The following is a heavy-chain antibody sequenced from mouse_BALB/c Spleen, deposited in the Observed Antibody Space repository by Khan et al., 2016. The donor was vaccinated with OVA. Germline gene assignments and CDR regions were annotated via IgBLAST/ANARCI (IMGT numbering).Heavy chain of an antibody. D-gene: IGHD2-14*01. V-gene: IGHV1-4*01. J-gene: IGHJ3*01. Sequence: VQLQESGAELARPGASVKMSCKASGYTFTSYTMNWVKQRLRRGLQWIGYINPSSGYTNYNQKFKDKATLTADKSSRTAYMQLISLTAEESPVYYCAREGAYYRSDGLFAYWGQGTPVTVSA. CDR3: AREGAYYRSDGLFAY. CDR2: INPSSGYT. CDR1: GYTFTSYT.